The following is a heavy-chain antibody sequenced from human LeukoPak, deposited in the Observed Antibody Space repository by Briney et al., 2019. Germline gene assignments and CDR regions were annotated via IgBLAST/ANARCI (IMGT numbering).Heavy chain of an antibody. CDR1: GFTFSDYY. CDR3: ARGEQQLVPQFDY. Sequence: PGGSLRLSCAASGFTFSDYYMSWIRQAPGKGLEWVSYISSSSSTIYYADSVKGRFTISRDNAKNSLYLQMNSLRAEDTAVYYCARGEQQLVPQFDYWGQGTLVTVSS. D-gene: IGHD6-13*01. V-gene: IGHV3-11*01. CDR2: ISSSSSTI. J-gene: IGHJ4*02.